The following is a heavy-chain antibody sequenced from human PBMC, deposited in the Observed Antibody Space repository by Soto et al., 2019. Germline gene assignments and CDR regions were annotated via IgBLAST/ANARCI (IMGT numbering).Heavy chain of an antibody. CDR2: IYYSGST. CDR3: ARVAANYDYIWGSYRYTYYFDY. D-gene: IGHD3-16*02. Sequence: PSETLSLTCTVSVGSISSYYWSWIRQPPGKGLEWIGYIYYSGSTNYNPSLKSRVTISVDTSKNQFSLKLSSVTAADTAVYYCARVAANYDYIWGSYRYTYYFDYWGQGTLVTVSS. V-gene: IGHV4-59*01. CDR1: VGSISSYY. J-gene: IGHJ4*02.